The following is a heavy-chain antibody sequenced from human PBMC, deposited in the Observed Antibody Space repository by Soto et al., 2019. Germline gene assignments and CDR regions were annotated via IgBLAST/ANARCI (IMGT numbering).Heavy chain of an antibody. CDR3: AKAWWSNYDYVWGSDRYPSSVDY. CDR2: ISGSGGST. Sequence: EVQLLESGGGLVQPGGSLRLSCAASGFTFSSYAMSWVRQAPGKGLECVAAISGSGGSTYYADSLQGRFTISRDNSKNTLYLQMNSLRAEDSAVYYCAKAWWSNYDYVWGSDRYPSSVDYCGQVNLVTVSS. V-gene: IGHV3-23*01. D-gene: IGHD3-16*02. CDR1: GFTFSSYA. J-gene: IGHJ4*02.